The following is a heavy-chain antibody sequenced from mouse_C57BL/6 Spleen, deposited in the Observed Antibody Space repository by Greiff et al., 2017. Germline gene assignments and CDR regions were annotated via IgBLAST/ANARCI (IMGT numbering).Heavy chain of an antibody. CDR3: ARWYYGSSHPFAY. J-gene: IGHJ3*01. D-gene: IGHD1-1*01. CDR1: GYTFTSYW. V-gene: IGHV1-64*01. Sequence: QVQLQQPGAELVKPGASVKLSCKASGYTFTSYWMIWVKQRPGQGLEWIGMIYPNSGSTNYNEKFKSKATLTVDTSSSTAYMQLSSLTSEDSAVYYCARWYYGSSHPFAYWGQGTMVTVSA. CDR2: IYPNSGST.